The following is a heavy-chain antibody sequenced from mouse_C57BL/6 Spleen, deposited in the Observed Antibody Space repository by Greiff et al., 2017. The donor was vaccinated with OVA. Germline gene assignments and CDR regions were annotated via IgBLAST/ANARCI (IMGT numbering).Heavy chain of an antibody. D-gene: IGHD2-4*01. CDR3: ARLGDYRFAY. J-gene: IGHJ3*01. V-gene: IGHV1-69*01. CDR1: GYTFTSYW. CDR2: IDPSDSYT. Sequence: QVQLQQPGAELVMPGASVKLSCKASGYTFTSYWMHWVKQRPGQGLEWIGEIDPSDSYTNYNQKFKGKSTLTVDKSSSTAYMQLSSLTSEDSAVYYCARLGDYRFAYWGQGTLVTVSA.